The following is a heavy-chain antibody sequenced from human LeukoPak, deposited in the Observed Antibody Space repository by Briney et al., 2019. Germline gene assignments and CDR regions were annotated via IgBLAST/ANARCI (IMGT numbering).Heavy chain of an antibody. D-gene: IGHD3-10*01. CDR3: AKDQLLLWFGELLPPDY. Sequence: PGGSLRLSCAASGFTFSSYAMSWVRQAPGKGLEWVSAISGSGGSTYYADSVKGRFTISRDNSKNTPYLQMNSLRAEDTAVYYCAKDQLLLWFGELLPPDYWGQGTLVTVSS. CDR2: ISGSGGST. CDR1: GFTFSSYA. J-gene: IGHJ4*02. V-gene: IGHV3-23*01.